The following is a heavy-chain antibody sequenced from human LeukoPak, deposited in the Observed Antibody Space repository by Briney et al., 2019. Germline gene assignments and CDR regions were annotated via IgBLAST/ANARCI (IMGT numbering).Heavy chain of an antibody. CDR2: ISSSSSYI. V-gene: IGHV3-21*01. D-gene: IGHD6-13*01. CDR3: ARGTTYYSSSWVDY. Sequence: PGGSLRLSCAASGFTFSSYAMSWVRQAPGKGLEWVSSISSSSSYIYYADSVKGRFTISRDNAKNSLYLQMNSLRAEDTAVYYCARGTTYYSSSWVDYWGQGTLVTVSS. J-gene: IGHJ4*02. CDR1: GFTFSSYA.